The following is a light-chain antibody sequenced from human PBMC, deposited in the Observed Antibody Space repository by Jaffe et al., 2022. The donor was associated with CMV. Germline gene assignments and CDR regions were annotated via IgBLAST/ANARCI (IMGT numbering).Light chain of an antibody. J-gene: IGKJ2*01. CDR2: GAS. Sequence: EIVLTQSPGILSLSPGQRATLSCRASQTISTYLAWYQQKPGQGPRLLISGASRRATGIPDRFSGSGSETDFSLTISRLEPEDCAVYYCQQYGSSPYTFGQGTKVEIK. CDR3: QQYGSSPYT. CDR1: QTISTY. V-gene: IGKV3-20*01.